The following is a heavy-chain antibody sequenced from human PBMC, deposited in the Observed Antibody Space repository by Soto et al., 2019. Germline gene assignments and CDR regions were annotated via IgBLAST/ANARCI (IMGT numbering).Heavy chain of an antibody. Sequence: GGSLSLSCAASGFNFSNYAMTWVRQAPGKGLEWVSVITGSGGGTYFVDSVKGRFTISRDNSKNTVYLQMNSLRAEDTAVYYCAKRPLTAAGFDYWGQGTLVTVSS. CDR2: ITGSGGGT. CDR3: AKRPLTAAGFDY. D-gene: IGHD6-13*01. CDR1: GFNFSNYA. J-gene: IGHJ4*02. V-gene: IGHV3-23*01.